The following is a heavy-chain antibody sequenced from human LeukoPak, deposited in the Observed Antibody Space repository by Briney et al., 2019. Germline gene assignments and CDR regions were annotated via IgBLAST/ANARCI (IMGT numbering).Heavy chain of an antibody. CDR1: GFTFNNYG. Sequence: PGGSLRLSCAASGFTFNNYGMHWVRQAPGKGLEWVAVISYDGSNKYYADSVKGRFTISRDNSKNTLYLQMNSLRAEDTAVYYCAKDRGYCSGGSCYYLDYWGQGTLVTVSS. CDR2: ISYDGSNK. J-gene: IGHJ4*02. D-gene: IGHD2-15*01. CDR3: AKDRGYCSGGSCYYLDY. V-gene: IGHV3-30*18.